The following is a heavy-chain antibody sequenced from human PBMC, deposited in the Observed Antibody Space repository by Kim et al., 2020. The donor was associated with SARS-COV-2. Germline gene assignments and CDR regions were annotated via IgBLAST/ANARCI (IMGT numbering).Heavy chain of an antibody. CDR2: IYYRGST. V-gene: IGHV4-39*01. CDR1: GVSTSSSSYY. CDR3: ARHKPATGIHLGNYYYYGMDV. J-gene: IGHJ6*02. D-gene: IGHD5-18*01. Sequence: SETLSLTCTVSGVSTSSSSYYWGWFRQPPGKGLEWIGTIYYRGSTYYNPSLRSRVTISVDTSKNQFSLKLSSVTAADTAVYYCARHKPATGIHLGNYYYYGMDVWGQGTTVTVSS.